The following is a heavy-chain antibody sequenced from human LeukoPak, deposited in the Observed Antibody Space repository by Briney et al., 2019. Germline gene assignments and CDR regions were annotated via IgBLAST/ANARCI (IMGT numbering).Heavy chain of an antibody. CDR2: MNPNSGNT. D-gene: IGHD3-22*01. V-gene: IGHV1-8*01. CDR1: GYTFTSYD. Sequence: ASVKVSCKASGYTFTSYDINWVRQATGQGLEWMGWMNPNSGNTGYAQKFQGRVTMTRNTSISTAYMELSSLRAEDTAVYYCAKAEAQVVTPFGADYWGQGTLVTVSS. CDR3: AKAEAQVVTPFGADY. J-gene: IGHJ4*02.